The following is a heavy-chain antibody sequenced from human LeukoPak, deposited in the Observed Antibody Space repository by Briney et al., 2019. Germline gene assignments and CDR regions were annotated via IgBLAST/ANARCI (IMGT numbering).Heavy chain of an antibody. CDR1: GYTFTGYA. Sequence: ASVKVSCKASGYTFTGYAIHWVRQAPGQGLEWMGWINPEKRDAGYAHKFQGRVTMTSDTSISTAYMELSSLRSDDTAVYYCAKKVRGPSHPLDFWGQGTLVTVSS. CDR3: AKKVRGPSHPLDF. CDR2: INPEKRDA. J-gene: IGHJ4*02. D-gene: IGHD5-12*01. V-gene: IGHV1-2*02.